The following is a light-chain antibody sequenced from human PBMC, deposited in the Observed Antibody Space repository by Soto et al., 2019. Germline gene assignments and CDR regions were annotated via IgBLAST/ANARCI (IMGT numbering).Light chain of an antibody. CDR3: SSYTSRSTYV. Sequence: QSALTQPASVSGSPGQSITLSCRGTRGDVGGYNYVYWHQHHPGKAPKLLIYDVTNRPSGVSNRFSASKSGNTASLTISGLQPEDEADYYCSSYTSRSTYVLGTGTKLTVL. CDR2: DVT. V-gene: IGLV2-14*03. J-gene: IGLJ1*01. CDR1: RGDVGGYNY.